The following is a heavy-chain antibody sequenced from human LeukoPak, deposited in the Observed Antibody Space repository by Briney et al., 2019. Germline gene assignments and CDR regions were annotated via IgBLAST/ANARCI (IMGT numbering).Heavy chain of an antibody. V-gene: IGHV3-23*01. CDR2: ISDSGDTK. D-gene: IGHD2-8*01. CDR1: GFTFNNYG. J-gene: IGHJ4*02. Sequence: GGSLRLSCAVSGFTFNNYGMSWVRQAPGKGLEWVSGISDSGDTKYYANSVKGRFTISRDNSKNSLYLQMDSLRAEDTAVYYCARGPTNGQAFDYWGQGTLVSVSS. CDR3: ARGPTNGQAFDY.